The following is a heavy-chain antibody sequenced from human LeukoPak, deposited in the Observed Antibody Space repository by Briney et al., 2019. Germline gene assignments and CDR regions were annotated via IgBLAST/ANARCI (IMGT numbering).Heavy chain of an antibody. CDR3: AKNYYDSSGYYSVMNYFDY. D-gene: IGHD3-22*01. Sequence: GGSLRLSCAASGFTFSAYGMHWVRQAPGKGLEWVAFIRYDGSNKYYADSVKGRFTISRDNSKNTLYLQMNSLRAEDTAVYYCAKNYYDSSGYYSVMNYFDYWGQGTLVTVSS. J-gene: IGHJ4*02. CDR1: GFTFSAYG. V-gene: IGHV3-30*02. CDR2: IRYDGSNK.